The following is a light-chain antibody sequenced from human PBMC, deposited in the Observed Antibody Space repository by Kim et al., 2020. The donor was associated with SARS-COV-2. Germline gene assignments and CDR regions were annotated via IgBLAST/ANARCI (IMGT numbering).Light chain of an antibody. CDR2: SVS. V-gene: IGLV3-21*04. Sequence: PGKTARSTWVGNNCGSRSVHWCRQKPGQAPRLVIYSVSDRPSGSPERFSGCNSANTATLTSSRVEAGYEADYYCQVWDSDSDHWVFGGGTQLTVL. CDR3: QVWDSDSDHWV. CDR1: NCGSRS. J-gene: IGLJ3*02.